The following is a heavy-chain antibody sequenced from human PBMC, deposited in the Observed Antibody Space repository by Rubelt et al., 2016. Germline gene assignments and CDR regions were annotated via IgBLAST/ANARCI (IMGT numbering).Heavy chain of an antibody. CDR1: GFTFGSYA. D-gene: IGHD6-19*01. CDR3: AKEPPGIAVAGLNWFDP. CDR2: ISGSGGST. J-gene: IGHJ5*02. V-gene: IGHV3-23*01. Sequence: VQPGGSLRLSCAASGFTFGSYAMSWVRQAPGKGLEWVSAISGSGGSTYYADSVKGRFTISRDNSKNTLYLQMNSLRAEDTAVYYCAKEPPGIAVAGLNWFDPWGQGTLVTVSS.